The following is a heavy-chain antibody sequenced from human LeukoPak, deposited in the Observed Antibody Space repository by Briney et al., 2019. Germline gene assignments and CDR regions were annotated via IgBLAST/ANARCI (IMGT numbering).Heavy chain of an antibody. Sequence: GGSLRLSCAASGFTLSTYAMSWVRQTPGKGLEWVSVIYSGGSTYYADSVKGRFSISRDTSKNTLYLQMNSLRVEDTAVYYCATRRFGELTYWGQGTLVTVSS. CDR3: ATRRFGELTY. V-gene: IGHV3-66*01. CDR1: GFTLSTYA. D-gene: IGHD3-10*01. CDR2: IYSGGST. J-gene: IGHJ4*02.